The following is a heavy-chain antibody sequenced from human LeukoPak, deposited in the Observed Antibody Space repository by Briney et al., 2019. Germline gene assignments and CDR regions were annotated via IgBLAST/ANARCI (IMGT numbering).Heavy chain of an antibody. J-gene: IGHJ4*02. CDR2: IWYDGSNK. V-gene: IGHV3-33*01. D-gene: IGHD6-13*01. CDR3: ARRAATGSNALDY. CDR1: GFTLNSYD. Sequence: GGSLRLSCAASGFTLNSYDMHWVRQAPGKGLEWVALIWYDGSNKYYADSVKGRFTISRDNSKNTLSLQMNSLRAEDTAVYYCARRAATGSNALDYWGQGTLVTVSS.